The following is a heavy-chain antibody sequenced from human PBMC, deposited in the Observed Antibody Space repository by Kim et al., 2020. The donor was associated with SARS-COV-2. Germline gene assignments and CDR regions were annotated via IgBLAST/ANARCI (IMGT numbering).Heavy chain of an antibody. CDR3: ARGGVTMVRGVIYDY. CDR2: IYYSGST. CDR1: GGSISSYY. Sequence: SETLSLTCTVSGGSISSYYWSWIRQPPGKGLEWIGYIYYSGSTNYNPSLKSRVTISVDTSKNQFSLNLNSVTAADTAVYYCARGGVTMVRGVIYDYWGQGTLVTVSS. V-gene: IGHV4-59*01. D-gene: IGHD3-10*01. J-gene: IGHJ4*02.